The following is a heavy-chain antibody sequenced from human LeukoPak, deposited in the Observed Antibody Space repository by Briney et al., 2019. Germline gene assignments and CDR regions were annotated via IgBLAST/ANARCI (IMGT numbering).Heavy chain of an antibody. CDR3: AKGFWPFGSGNYGYYYGMDV. CDR1: GFTFSSYG. J-gene: IGHJ6*02. Sequence: PGGSLRLSCAASGFTFSSYGMHWVRQAQGKGLEWVALIWYDGSKKFYADSVKGRFIISRDNSKNTLYLQMHSLRDDDTAVYYCAKGFWPFGSGNYGYYYGMDVWGQGSAVAVSS. CDR2: IWYDGSKK. D-gene: IGHD3-10*01. V-gene: IGHV3-30*02.